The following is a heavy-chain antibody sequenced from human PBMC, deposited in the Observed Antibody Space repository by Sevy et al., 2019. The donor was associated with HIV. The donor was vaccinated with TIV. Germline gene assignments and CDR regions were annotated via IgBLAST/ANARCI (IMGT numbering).Heavy chain of an antibody. CDR1: GGSISSGGYS. CDR3: ASVTHGDYSFDFSISWSSYWYFDL. CDR2: IYHSGST. J-gene: IGHJ2*01. Sequence: SETLSLTCAVSGGSISSGGYSWSWIRQPPGKGLEWIGYIYHSGSTYYNPSLKSRVTISVDRSKNQFSLKLSSVTAADTAVYYCASVTHGDYSFDFSISWSSYWYFDLWGRGTLVTVSS. V-gene: IGHV4-30-2*01. D-gene: IGHD4-17*01.